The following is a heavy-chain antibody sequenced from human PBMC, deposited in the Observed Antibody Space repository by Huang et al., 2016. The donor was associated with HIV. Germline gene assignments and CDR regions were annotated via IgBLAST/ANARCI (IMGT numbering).Heavy chain of an antibody. J-gene: IGHJ5*02. D-gene: IGHD3-3*01. CDR3: ARESSGVSIFGVVDP. CDR2: ISHEGSNK. Sequence: QVQLVESGGGVVQPGRSLRLSCVASGLTFNRFAMHWVRQVPGKGLEGVAIISHEGSNKYYADSVKGRVSSSRDNSKNTVFLQMNNLRPEDTAVYFCARESSGVSIFGVVDPWGQGTLVTVSS. CDR1: GLTFNRFA. V-gene: IGHV3-30-3*01.